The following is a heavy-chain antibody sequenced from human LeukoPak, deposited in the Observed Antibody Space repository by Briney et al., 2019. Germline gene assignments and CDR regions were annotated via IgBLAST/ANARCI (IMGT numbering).Heavy chain of an antibody. Sequence: SETLSLTCAVYGGSFSGYYWSWIRQPPGKGLEWIGEINHSGSTNYNPSLKSRVTISVDASKNQFSLNLSSVTAAHTAVYYCARGDQPIEYSSSSGRRGPNWFDPWGQGTLVTVSS. V-gene: IGHV4-34*01. CDR2: INHSGST. D-gene: IGHD6-6*01. J-gene: IGHJ5*02. CDR1: GGSFSGYY. CDR3: ARGDQPIEYSSSSGRRGPNWFDP.